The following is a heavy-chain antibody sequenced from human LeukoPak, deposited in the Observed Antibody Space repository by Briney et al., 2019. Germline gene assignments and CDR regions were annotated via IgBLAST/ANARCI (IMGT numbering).Heavy chain of an antibody. CDR2: IYYSGST. D-gene: IGHD1-26*01. CDR1: GGSISSSSYY. J-gene: IGHJ4*02. V-gene: IGHV4-39*01. CDR3: ARQGSGNYLSPVNY. Sequence: PSETLSLTCTVSGGSISSSSYYWGWVRQPPGKGLEWIGTIYYSGSTYYNPSLKSRVTISVDTSKNQFSLMLSSVTAADTAVYYCARQGSGNYLSPVNYWGQGTLVTVSS.